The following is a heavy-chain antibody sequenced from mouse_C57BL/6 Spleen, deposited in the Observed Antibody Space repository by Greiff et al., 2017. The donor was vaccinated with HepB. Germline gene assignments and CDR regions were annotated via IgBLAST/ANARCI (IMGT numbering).Heavy chain of an antibody. CDR2: ISDGGSYT. Sequence: DVKLVESGGGLVKPGGSLKLSCAASGFTFSSYAMSWVRQTPEKRLEWVATISDGGSYTYYPDNVKGRFTISRDNAKNNLYLQMSHLKSEDTAMYYCARERRYYGSSSYFDYWGQGTTLTVSS. V-gene: IGHV5-4*01. CDR3: ARERRYYGSSSYFDY. J-gene: IGHJ2*01. D-gene: IGHD1-1*01. CDR1: GFTFSSYA.